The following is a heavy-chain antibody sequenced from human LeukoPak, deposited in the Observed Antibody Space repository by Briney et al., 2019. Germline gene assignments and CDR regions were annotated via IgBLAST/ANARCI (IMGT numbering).Heavy chain of an antibody. CDR2: ISYDGSNK. CDR1: GFTFSSYG. V-gene: IGHV3-30*18. CDR3: AKQVTTVTPTGY. Sequence: SGGSLRLSCAASGFTFSSYGMHWVRQAPGKGLEWVAVISYDGSNKYYADSVKGRFTISRDNSKNTLYLQMNSLRAEDTAVYYCAKQVTTVTPTGYWGQGTLVTVSS. D-gene: IGHD4-11*01. J-gene: IGHJ4*02.